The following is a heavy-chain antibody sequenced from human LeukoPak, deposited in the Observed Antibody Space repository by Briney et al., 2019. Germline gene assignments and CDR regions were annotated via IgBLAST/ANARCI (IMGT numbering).Heavy chain of an antibody. J-gene: IGHJ4*02. CDR3: ATEFFQNGYNY. CDR2: IKSKTNGETT. CDR1: GFTFSSYG. D-gene: IGHD3-22*01. V-gene: IGHV3-15*01. Sequence: PGRSLRLSCAASGFTFSSYGMHWVRQAPGKGLEWIGYIKSKTNGETTDYAAPVKGRFTISRDDSKNTVYLQMKSLKIDDTAVYHCATEFFQNGYNYWGQGTLVTVSS.